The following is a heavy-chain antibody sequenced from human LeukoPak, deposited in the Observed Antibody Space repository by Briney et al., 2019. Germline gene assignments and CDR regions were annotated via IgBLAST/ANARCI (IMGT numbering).Heavy chain of an antibody. CDR2: VSWDSTST. Sequence: GGSLRLSCAASGFTFDDYIMHWVRQVPGKGLEWVAFVSWDSTSTYYADSVKGRFTISRDNRKNSLYLQMNSLRTEDTALYYCARETTSSGMYYFDYWGQGTLVTVSS. CDR1: GFTFDDYI. D-gene: IGHD6-19*01. J-gene: IGHJ4*02. V-gene: IGHV3-43*01. CDR3: ARETTSSGMYYFDY.